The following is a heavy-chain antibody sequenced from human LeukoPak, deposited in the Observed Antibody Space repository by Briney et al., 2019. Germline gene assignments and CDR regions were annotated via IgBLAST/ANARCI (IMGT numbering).Heavy chain of an antibody. D-gene: IGHD1-14*01. J-gene: IGHJ5*02. Sequence: GGSLRLSCAASRFTFSPYAMNWVRQAPGKGLEWVSLISGSSDYIYYTDSVRGRFNISRDNAKNSLYLQMSSLRAEDTAVYYCAREEMGGTTRSGALTWGQGTLVTVSS. CDR3: AREEMGGTTRSGALT. V-gene: IGHV3-21*01. CDR2: ISGSSDYI. CDR1: RFTFSPYA.